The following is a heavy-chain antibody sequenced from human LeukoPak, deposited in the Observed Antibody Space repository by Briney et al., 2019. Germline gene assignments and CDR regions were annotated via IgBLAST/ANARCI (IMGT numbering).Heavy chain of an antibody. CDR2: ISGSGGST. Sequence: GGSLRLSCAASGFTFSSHAMSWVRQAPGKGLEWVSAISGSGGSTYYADSVKGRFTISRDNAKNSLSLQMNSLRAEDTAVYYCARQRGSGCLDYWGQGTLVTVSS. CDR3: ARQRGSGCLDY. CDR1: GFTFSSHA. D-gene: IGHD6-19*01. V-gene: IGHV3-23*01. J-gene: IGHJ4*02.